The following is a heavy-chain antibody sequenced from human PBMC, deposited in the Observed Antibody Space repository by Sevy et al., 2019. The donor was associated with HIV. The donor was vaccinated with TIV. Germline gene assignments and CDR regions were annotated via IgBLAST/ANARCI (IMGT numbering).Heavy chain of an antibody. Sequence: GGSLRLSCATSGFTFSGYGMHWVRQAPGKGLEWLALISNDGSDTYYADSVRGRFTISRDNSKNTLSLLMTSLKPEDTAIYHCAKRDPNDLFLIASWGQGTLVTVSS. CDR1: GFTFSGYG. J-gene: IGHJ4*02. CDR2: ISNDGSDT. D-gene: IGHD1-1*01. CDR3: AKRDPNDLFLIAS. V-gene: IGHV3-30*18.